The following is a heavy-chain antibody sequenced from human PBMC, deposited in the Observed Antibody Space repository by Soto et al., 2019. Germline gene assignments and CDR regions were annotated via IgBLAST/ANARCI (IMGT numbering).Heavy chain of an antibody. CDR2: VYYNGNT. Sequence: QVRLQESGPRLVKPSETLSLTCTVSGGSIRNYYWSWIRQPPGKRLEWIAYVYYNGNTYYNPSLESRATISVDTSNNQFSLRLPSLTAADTAVYYCARDVRKVFDYWGQGALVTVSS. V-gene: IGHV4-59*01. CDR3: ARDVRKVFDY. J-gene: IGHJ4*02. CDR1: GGSIRNYY.